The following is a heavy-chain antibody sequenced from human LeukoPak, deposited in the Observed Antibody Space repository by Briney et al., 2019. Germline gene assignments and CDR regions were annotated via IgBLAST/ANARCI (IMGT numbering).Heavy chain of an antibody. V-gene: IGHV3-13*01. CDR2: IGTAGDT. D-gene: IGHD3-22*01. J-gene: IGHJ4*02. CDR3: ARGDSSGYYYFDY. CDR1: GFTFSSYD. Sequence: PGGSLRLSCAASGFTFSSYDMHWVRQATGKGLEWVSAIGTAGDTYYPGSVKGRFTISRENAKNSLCLQMNSLRAGDTAVYYCARGDSSGYYYFDYWGQGTLVTVSS.